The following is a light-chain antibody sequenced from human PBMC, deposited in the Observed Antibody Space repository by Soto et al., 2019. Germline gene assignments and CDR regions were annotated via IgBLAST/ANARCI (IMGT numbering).Light chain of an antibody. Sequence: IQLTQSPSSLSASVGDRVTITCRASQAIINYLAWYQQKPGKAPQPLIYGASTLQSGVPSRFSGSGSGTHFTLTVSSLQPEDFATYYCQQLFIFPPTFGPGTKVDI. J-gene: IGKJ3*01. CDR3: QQLFIFPPT. CDR1: QAIINY. CDR2: GAS. V-gene: IGKV1-9*01.